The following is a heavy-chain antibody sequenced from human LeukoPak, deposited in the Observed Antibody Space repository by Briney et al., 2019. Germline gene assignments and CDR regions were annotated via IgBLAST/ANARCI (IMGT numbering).Heavy chain of an antibody. CDR3: AKGLYYKDRSGYPA. CDR2: IVYEGSNK. CDR1: GFTFTNYG. D-gene: IGHD3-22*01. Sequence: GGSLRLSCAASGFTFTNYGMRWVRQVQGKWMEWEAFIVYEGSNKYYADSLKGRFTVSRDKSKNTLYLQMNSLRTEDTAVYYCAKGLYYKDRSGYPAWGQGTLVTISS. J-gene: IGHJ5*02. V-gene: IGHV3-30*02.